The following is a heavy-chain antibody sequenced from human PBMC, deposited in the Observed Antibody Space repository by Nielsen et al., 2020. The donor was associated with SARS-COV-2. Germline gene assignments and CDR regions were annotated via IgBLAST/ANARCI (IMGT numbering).Heavy chain of an antibody. CDR1: GFTFSDYY. CDR3: ARGHFKVVVNITTYYFDY. V-gene: IGHV3-11*01. D-gene: IGHD3-3*01. J-gene: IGHJ4*02. CDR2: ISSSGSTI. Sequence: GESLKISCAASGFTFSDYYMSWIRQAPGKGLEWVSYISSSGSTIYYADSVKGRFTISRDNAKNSLYPQMNSLRAEDTAVYYCARGHFKVVVNITTYYFDYWGQGTLVTVSS.